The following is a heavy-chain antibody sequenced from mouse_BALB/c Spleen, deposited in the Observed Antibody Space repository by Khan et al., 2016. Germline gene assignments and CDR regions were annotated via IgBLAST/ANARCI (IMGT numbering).Heavy chain of an antibody. CDR2: IDPENGNT. Sequence: EVQLQESGAELVRPGASVKLSCKASGFNIKDNYMHWVKQRPEQGLECSGWIDPENGNTIYAPKFQGKASITADTSSNTAYLQLSSLTSEDTAVYYCARGDYGNYAAYWGQGALVTVSA. D-gene: IGHD2-1*01. V-gene: IGHV14-1*02. CDR3: ARGDYGNYAAY. J-gene: IGHJ3*01. CDR1: GFNIKDNY.